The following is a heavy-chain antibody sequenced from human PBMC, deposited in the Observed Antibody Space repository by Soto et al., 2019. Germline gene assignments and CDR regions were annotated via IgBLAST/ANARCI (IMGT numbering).Heavy chain of an antibody. D-gene: IGHD2-15*01. V-gene: IGHV3-23*01. CDR1: GFTFSSHA. CDR2: ISGSGGST. Sequence: EVQLLESGGGVVEPGGSLRLSCAASGFTFSSHAMRWVRQAPGKGLEWVSGISGSGGSTYNADSVQGRFTISRDNSKNALYLEMNSLRDEDTAVYYCANDLFPDIVVVEGATPDWYFDLWGRGTLVTVSS. J-gene: IGHJ2*01. CDR3: ANDLFPDIVVVEGATPDWYFDL.